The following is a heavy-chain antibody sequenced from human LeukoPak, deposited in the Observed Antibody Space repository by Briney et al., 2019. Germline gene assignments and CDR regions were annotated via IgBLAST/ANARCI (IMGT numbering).Heavy chain of an antibody. CDR3: ARDRWYIDY. D-gene: IGHD6-13*01. V-gene: IGHV4-59*12. Sequence: SETLSLTCTVSGGSISSYYWSWIRQPPGKGLEWIGYIYYSGSTYYNPSLKSRVTISVDTSKNQFSLKLSSVTAADTAVYYCARDRWYIDYWGQGTLVTVSS. CDR1: GGSISSYY. J-gene: IGHJ4*02. CDR2: IYYSGST.